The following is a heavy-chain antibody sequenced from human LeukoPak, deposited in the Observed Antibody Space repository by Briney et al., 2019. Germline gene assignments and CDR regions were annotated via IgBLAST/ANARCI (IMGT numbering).Heavy chain of an antibody. CDR3: ASRT. Sequence: GGSLRLSCAASGFTFSSYAMSWVRQAPGKGLEWISVISGSGDSTHYADSVKGRFTISRDNFRNTLYLQMDSLRAEDTAVYYCASRTWGQGTLVTVSS. CDR2: ISGSGDST. J-gene: IGHJ5*02. V-gene: IGHV3-23*01. CDR1: GFTFSSYA.